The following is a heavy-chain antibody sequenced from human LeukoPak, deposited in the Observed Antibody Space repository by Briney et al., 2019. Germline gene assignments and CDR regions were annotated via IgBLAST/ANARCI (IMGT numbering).Heavy chain of an antibody. D-gene: IGHD5-24*01. V-gene: IGHV4-59*08. CDR3: ARRRDGYNEDFFDY. CDR1: GGSISSYY. J-gene: IGHJ4*02. CDR2: IYYSGST. Sequence: SETLSLTCTVSGGSISSYYWSWIRQPPGKGLEWIGYIYYSGSTNYNPSLKSRVTISVDTSKNQFSLKLSSVTAADTAVYYCARRRDGYNEDFFDYWGQGTLVTVSS.